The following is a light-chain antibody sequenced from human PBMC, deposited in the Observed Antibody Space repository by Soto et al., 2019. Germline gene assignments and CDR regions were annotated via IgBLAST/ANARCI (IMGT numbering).Light chain of an antibody. CDR2: TNS. Sequence: QAVVTQQPSASGTPGRRVVISCSGSSSNIGSNTVNWYQQLPGTAPKLLIYTNSQRPSGVPDRFSGSKSGTSASLAISGLQSDDEADYYCAAWDDTLKGYVFATGTKLTVL. CDR1: SSNIGSNT. J-gene: IGLJ1*01. V-gene: IGLV1-44*01. CDR3: AAWDDTLKGYV.